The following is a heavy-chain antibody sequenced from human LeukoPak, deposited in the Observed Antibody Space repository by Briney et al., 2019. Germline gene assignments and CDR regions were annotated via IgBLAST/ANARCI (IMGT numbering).Heavy chain of an antibody. V-gene: IGHV4-34*01. CDR1: GDSFSGFY. CDR3: PRDRTTRYYYYYMDV. D-gene: IGHD2/OR15-2a*01. Sequence: SETLSLTCSVYGDSFSGFYWSWIRQPPGKGLEWIGEINHSGSTNYNPSLKSRVTKSADTSKNQCSLKLSSVTAADTAVYYCPRDRTTRYYYYYMDVWGKGTTVTVSS. J-gene: IGHJ6*03. CDR2: INHSGST.